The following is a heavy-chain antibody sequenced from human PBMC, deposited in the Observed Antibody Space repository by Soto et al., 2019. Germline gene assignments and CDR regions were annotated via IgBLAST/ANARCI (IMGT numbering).Heavy chain of an antibody. D-gene: IGHD3-10*01. CDR3: ARQNYYGSGTYFRLDV. CDR2: IYYSGST. J-gene: IGHJ6*02. CDR1: GDSFSSYY. V-gene: IGHV4-59*01. Sequence: SETLSLTCTVSGDSFSSYYWSWIRQPPGKGLEWIGYIYYSGSTNYSPSLKSRVAISVDTSKNQFSLKLTSVTAADTAVYYCARQNYYGSGTYFRLDVWGQGTRVTVSS.